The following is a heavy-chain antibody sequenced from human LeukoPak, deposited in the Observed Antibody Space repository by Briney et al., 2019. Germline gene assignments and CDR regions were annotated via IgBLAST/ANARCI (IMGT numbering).Heavy chain of an antibody. V-gene: IGHV3-30*01. CDR2: ISYDGSNK. CDR3: ARGGDYTVINFDY. D-gene: IGHD4-11*01. J-gene: IGHJ4*02. CDR1: GFTFSGYA. Sequence: GGSLRLSCAASGFTFSGYAMHWVRQAPGKGLEWVAVISYDGSNKYFADSVKGRFTISRDNSENTLYLQVNSLRAEDTAVYYCARGGDYTVINFDYWGQGALVTVSS.